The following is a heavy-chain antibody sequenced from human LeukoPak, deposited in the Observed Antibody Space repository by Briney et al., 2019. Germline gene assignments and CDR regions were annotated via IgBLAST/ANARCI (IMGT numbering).Heavy chain of an antibody. V-gene: IGHV3-30*02. CDR1: GFTFSSCG. J-gene: IGHJ4*02. D-gene: IGHD6-19*01. CDR3: AKRGEAGRNYVYHFDY. Sequence: GGSLRLSCAASGFTFSSCGMDWVRQAPGKGLEWVAFIRSDGNNENYADSVRGRFTISRDNSKNTLYLHMNSLRTEDTAVYFCAKRGEAGRNYVYHFDYWGQGTLVTVSS. CDR2: IRSDGNNE.